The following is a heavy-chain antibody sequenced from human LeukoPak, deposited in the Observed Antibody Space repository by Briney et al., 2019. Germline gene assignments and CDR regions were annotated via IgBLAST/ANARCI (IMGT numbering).Heavy chain of an antibody. D-gene: IGHD3-10*01. V-gene: IGHV3-23*01. CDR1: GFTFSSYA. CDR2: ISGSGGST. Sequence: GGSLRLSCAVSGFTFSSYAMSWVRQAPGKGLEWVSAISGSGGSTYYADSVKGRFTISRDNSKNTLYLQMNSLRAEDTAVYYCAKDRRYYGSGSTFDYWGLGTLVTVSS. J-gene: IGHJ4*02. CDR3: AKDRRYYGSGSTFDY.